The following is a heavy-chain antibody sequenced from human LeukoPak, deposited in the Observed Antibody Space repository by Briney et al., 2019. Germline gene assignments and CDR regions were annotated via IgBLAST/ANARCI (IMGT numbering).Heavy chain of an antibody. CDR2: INWNGGST. CDR3: GRCLGLAAYDI. D-gene: IGHD7-27*01. Sequence: PGGSLRLSCTASGFTFGDYAMSWVRQAPGKGLEWVSGINWNGGSTGCADSVKGRFTISRDNSKSTVFLQMTSLRVDDTAVYFCGRCLGLAAYDIWGQGTMVTVSS. J-gene: IGHJ3*02. CDR1: GFTFGDYA. V-gene: IGHV3-20*04.